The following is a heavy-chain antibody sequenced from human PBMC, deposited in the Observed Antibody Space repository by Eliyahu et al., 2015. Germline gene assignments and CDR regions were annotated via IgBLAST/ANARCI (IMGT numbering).Heavy chain of an antibody. J-gene: IGHJ5*02. V-gene: IGHV1-2*02. CDR1: GYTFTXYY. Sequence: QVQLVQSGAEVKKPGASVXVSCKTSGYTFTXYYXHWVRQAPGQGLEWRGWINPNSGGTNYAQKFQGRVTMTRDTSISTAYMELSRLRSDDTAVYYCARALYYYDSSGYVHWFDPWGQGTLVTVSS. D-gene: IGHD3-22*01. CDR3: ARALYYYDSSGYVHWFDP. CDR2: INPNSGGT.